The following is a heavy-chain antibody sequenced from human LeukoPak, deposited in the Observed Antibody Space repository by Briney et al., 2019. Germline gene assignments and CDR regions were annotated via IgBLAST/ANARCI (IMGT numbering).Heavy chain of an antibody. CDR3: AREVPPGYSSGWYLSGAFDI. V-gene: IGHV3-20*04. D-gene: IGHD6-19*01. CDR2: INWNGGST. J-gene: IGHJ3*02. CDR1: GFTFDDYG. Sequence: GGSLRLSCAASGFTFDDYGISWVRHAPGKWLELVSGINWNGGSTGYADSVKGRFTISRDNAKNSLYLQMNRLRAEDTALYYCAREVPPGYSSGWYLSGAFDIWGQGTMVTVSS.